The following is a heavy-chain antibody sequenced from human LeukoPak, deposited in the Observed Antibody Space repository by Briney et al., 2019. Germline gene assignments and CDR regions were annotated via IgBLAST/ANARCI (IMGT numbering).Heavy chain of an antibody. Sequence: SETLSLTCAVYGGSFSGYYWSWIRQPPGKGLEWIGEINHSGSTNYNPSLKSRVTISVDTSKNQFSLKLSSVTAADTAVYYCARNGDGLLWFGEFYYWGRGTLVTVSS. CDR1: GGSFSGYY. CDR3: ARNGDGLLWFGEFYY. J-gene: IGHJ4*02. V-gene: IGHV4-34*01. CDR2: INHSGST. D-gene: IGHD3-10*01.